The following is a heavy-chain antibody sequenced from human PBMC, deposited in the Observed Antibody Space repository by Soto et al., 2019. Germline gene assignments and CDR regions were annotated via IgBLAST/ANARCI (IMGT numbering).Heavy chain of an antibody. CDR1: GFTFSDQY. D-gene: IGHD3-10*01. J-gene: IGHJ4*02. Sequence: LRLSCVASGFTFSDQYMDWVRQAPGKGLEWVGRIRNKAKTYTTEYAASVKGRFTISRDDSKNSLYLQMNSLKIEDTAVYYCARYGSGSYYYWGQGTLVTVSS. CDR3: ARYGSGSYYY. V-gene: IGHV3-72*01. CDR2: IRNKAKTYTT.